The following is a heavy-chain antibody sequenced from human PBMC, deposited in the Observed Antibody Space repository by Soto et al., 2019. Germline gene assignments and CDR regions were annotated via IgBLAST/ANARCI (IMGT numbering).Heavy chain of an antibody. J-gene: IGHJ5*02. CDR3: TKTFFSGSGSYRGWFDP. Sequence: GGSLRLSCAASGFTFSSYGMHWVRQAPGKGLEWVSTISGSGDSTYYADSVKGRFTISRDNSKNTLYLQMNSLRAEDTAVYYCTKTFFSGSGSYRGWFDPWGQGTLVTVSS. CDR1: GFTFSSYG. CDR2: ISGSGDST. D-gene: IGHD3-10*01. V-gene: IGHV3-23*01.